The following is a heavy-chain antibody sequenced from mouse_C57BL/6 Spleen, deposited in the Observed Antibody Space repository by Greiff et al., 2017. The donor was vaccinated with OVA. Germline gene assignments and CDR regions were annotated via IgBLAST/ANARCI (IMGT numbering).Heavy chain of an antibody. CDR1: GYAFSSYW. CDR2: IYPGDGDT. Sequence: QVQLQQSGAELVKPGASVKISCKASGYAFSSYWMNWVKQRPGKGLEWIGQIYPGDGDTNYHGKFKGKATLTADKSSSTAYMQLSSLTSEDSAVYFCARLTAGDYYAMDYWGQGTSVTVSS. J-gene: IGHJ4*01. CDR3: ARLTAGDYYAMDY. D-gene: IGHD4-1*01. V-gene: IGHV1-80*01.